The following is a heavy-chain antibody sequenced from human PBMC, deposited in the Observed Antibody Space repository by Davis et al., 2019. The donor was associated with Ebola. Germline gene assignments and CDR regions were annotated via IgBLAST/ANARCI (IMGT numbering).Heavy chain of an antibody. J-gene: IGHJ4*02. CDR1: GYTFTGYY. V-gene: IGHV1-46*01. Sequence: AASVKVSCKASGYTFTGYYMHWVRQAPGQGLEWMGIINPSGGSTSYAQKFQGRVTMTKDTSTSTVYMELSSLRSEDTAVYYCAKDVTVGAAAGVDYWGQGTLVTVSS. CDR2: INPSGGST. D-gene: IGHD6-13*01. CDR3: AKDVTVGAAAGVDY.